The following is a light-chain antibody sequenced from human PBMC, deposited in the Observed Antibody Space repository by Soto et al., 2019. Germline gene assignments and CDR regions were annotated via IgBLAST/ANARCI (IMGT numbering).Light chain of an antibody. CDR3: QQANNFPLT. V-gene: IGKV1D-12*01. Sequence: DIRMTQSPSSVSASVGDRVTITCRASQDINSWLAWYQQKPGKAPKLLIYPASRLQSGVPSRFSGSGSGTDFTLTISSLQPEDFANYYCQQANNFPLTFGGGTKVEIK. CDR2: PAS. CDR1: QDINSW. J-gene: IGKJ4*01.